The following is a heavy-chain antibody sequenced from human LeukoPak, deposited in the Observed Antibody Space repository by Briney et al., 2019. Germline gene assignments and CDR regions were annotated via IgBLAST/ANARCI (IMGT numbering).Heavy chain of an antibody. CDR1: GFTFRSYE. CDR3: ARSEPRFMLS. J-gene: IGHJ4*02. CDR2: ISNSGDSI. D-gene: IGHD3-16*02. Sequence: GGSFRLSCAASGFTFRSYEMNWVRQAPGKGLEWVSFISNSGDSIYYADSMKGRFTISRDNAKNSLFLQMNSLRAEDTAVYYCARSEPRFMLSWGEGNLGTVSS. V-gene: IGHV3-48*03.